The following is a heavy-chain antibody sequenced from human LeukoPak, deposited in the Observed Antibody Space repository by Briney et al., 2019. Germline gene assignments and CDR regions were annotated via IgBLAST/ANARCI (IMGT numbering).Heavy chain of an antibody. V-gene: IGHV4-34*01. D-gene: IGHD5-24*01. J-gene: IGHJ5*02. CDR1: GGSFSGYY. Sequence: PSETLSLTCAVYGGSFSGYYWSWIRQPPGKGLEWIGEINHSGSTNYNPSLKSRVTISVDTFKDQFSLKLSSVTAADTAVYYCARGPAGIHGLHRGWFDPWGQGTLVTVSS. CDR2: INHSGST. CDR3: ARGPAGIHGLHRGWFDP.